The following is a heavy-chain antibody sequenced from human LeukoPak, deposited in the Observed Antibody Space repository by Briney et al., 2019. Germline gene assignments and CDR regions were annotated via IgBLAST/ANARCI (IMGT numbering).Heavy chain of an antibody. CDR3: ARARLLYYYDSSGYYYSWGFDY. Sequence: SETLSLTCAVYGGSFSGYYWSWIRQPPGKGLEWIGKINHSGSTNYNPSLKSRVTISVDTSKNQFSLKLSSVTAADTAVYYCARARLLYYYDSSGYYYSWGFDYWGQGTLVTVSS. CDR2: INHSGST. D-gene: IGHD3-22*01. V-gene: IGHV4-34*01. CDR1: GGSFSGYY. J-gene: IGHJ4*02.